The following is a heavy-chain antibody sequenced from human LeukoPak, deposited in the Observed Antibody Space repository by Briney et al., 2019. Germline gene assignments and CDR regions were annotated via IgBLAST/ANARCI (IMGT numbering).Heavy chain of an antibody. V-gene: IGHV4-39*07. CDR2: IYHSGST. CDR3: ARTHGGLRAY. Sequence: SETLSLTCSVSGGSISDRSYYWGWIRQPPGKGLEWIGEIYHSGSTNYNPSLKSRVTISVDTSKNQFSLKLSSVTAADTAVYYCARTHGGLRAYWGQGTLVTVSS. CDR1: GGSISDRSYY. D-gene: IGHD3-3*01. J-gene: IGHJ4*02.